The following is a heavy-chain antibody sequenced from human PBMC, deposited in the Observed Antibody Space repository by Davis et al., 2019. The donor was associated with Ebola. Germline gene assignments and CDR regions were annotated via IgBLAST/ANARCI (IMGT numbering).Heavy chain of an antibody. D-gene: IGHD6-6*01. CDR1: GGSFKDYY. J-gene: IGHJ4*02. CDR2: INYRGKT. Sequence: PSETLSLTCAVYGGSFKDYYWGWIRQSPGQGLEWIGEINYRGKTRYNTALRSRVSISIDTSKMQFSLRLTSVTAADTAVYYCVTSHQIRGKDCFDYWDQGNLVIVSS. CDR3: VTSHQIRGKDCFDY. V-gene: IGHV4-34*01.